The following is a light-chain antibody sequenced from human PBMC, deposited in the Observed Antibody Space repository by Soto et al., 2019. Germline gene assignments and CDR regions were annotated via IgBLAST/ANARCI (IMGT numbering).Light chain of an antibody. CDR3: QQRSNWLT. Sequence: EIVLTQSPATLSLSPGERATLSCRASQSVNSYLAWYQQKAGQAPRLLIYDTSSRATGIPARFSGSGSGTDFPLTISTLEPKVFAVYYCQQRSNWLTFGGGTKVDIK. CDR1: QSVNSY. CDR2: DTS. V-gene: IGKV3-11*01. J-gene: IGKJ4*01.